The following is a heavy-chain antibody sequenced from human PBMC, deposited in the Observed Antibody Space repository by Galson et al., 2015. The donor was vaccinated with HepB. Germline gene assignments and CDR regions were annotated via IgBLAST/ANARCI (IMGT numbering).Heavy chain of an antibody. D-gene: IGHD3-10*01. J-gene: IGHJ6*02. CDR1: GGSMRSYY. Sequence: ETLSLTCTVSGGSMRSYYWSWIRQSAGKGLEYIGRMYSSGSTNYNPSLKSRVIVSVDTSKNQFSLKLSSVTAADTAVYYCTRDNPAYYGSGSHKWYGMDVWGQGTTVTVSS. V-gene: IGHV4-4*07. CDR3: TRDNPAYYGSGSHKWYGMDV. CDR2: MYSSGST.